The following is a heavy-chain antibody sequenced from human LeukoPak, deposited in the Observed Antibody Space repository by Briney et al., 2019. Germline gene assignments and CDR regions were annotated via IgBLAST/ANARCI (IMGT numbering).Heavy chain of an antibody. CDR3: ARHGGGSYISPSYYFDY. CDR1: GGSISSYY. J-gene: IGHJ4*02. CDR2: IYTSGST. V-gene: IGHV4-4*09. D-gene: IGHD1-26*01. Sequence: SETLSLTCTVSGGSISSYYWSWIRQPPGKGLEWIGYIYTSGSTNYNPSLKSRVTISVDTSKNQFSLKLSSVTAADTAVYYCARHGGGSYISPSYYFDYWGQGTLATVSS.